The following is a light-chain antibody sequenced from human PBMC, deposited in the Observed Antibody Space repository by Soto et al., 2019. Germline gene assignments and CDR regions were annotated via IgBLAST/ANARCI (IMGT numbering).Light chain of an antibody. J-gene: IGLJ1*01. CDR1: SSNIGAGYD. CDR3: QSYDTSGVYV. V-gene: IGLV1-40*01. Sequence: QSVLTQPPSVSGAPGQRVTISCSGSSSNIGAGYDVHWYQQLPGTAPKLLMYGNSNRPSGVPDRFSGSKSGTSASLAITGLQAEDEADYYCQSYDTSGVYVFGTGTKVTVL. CDR2: GNS.